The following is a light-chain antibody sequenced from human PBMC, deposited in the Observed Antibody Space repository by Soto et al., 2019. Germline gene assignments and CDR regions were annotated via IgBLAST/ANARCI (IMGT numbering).Light chain of an antibody. Sequence: DIQMTQSPSSLSASVGYRVTITCQASQDISNYLNWYQQKPVKAPKFLIPDASNLETGVRSRCSGSGSGSDFTFTISSLQPEDIATYYCQQYDNLPLTFGGGTKVDIK. CDR1: QDISNY. CDR3: QQYDNLPLT. CDR2: DAS. J-gene: IGKJ4*01. V-gene: IGKV1-33*01.